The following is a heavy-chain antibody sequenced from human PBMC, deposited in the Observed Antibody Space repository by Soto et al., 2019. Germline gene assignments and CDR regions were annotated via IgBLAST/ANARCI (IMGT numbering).Heavy chain of an antibody. CDR2: INSDGSST. V-gene: IGHV3-74*01. D-gene: IGHD3-10*01. CDR1: GFTFSSYW. Sequence: PGGSLRLSCAASGFTFSSYWMHWVRQATGKGLVRVSRINSDGSSTSYADSVKGRFTISRDNAKNTLYLQMNSLRAEDTAVYYCARDLPHYYGSGAPTVTYYYGMDVWGQALTVTVSS. J-gene: IGHJ6*02. CDR3: ARDLPHYYGSGAPTVTYYYGMDV.